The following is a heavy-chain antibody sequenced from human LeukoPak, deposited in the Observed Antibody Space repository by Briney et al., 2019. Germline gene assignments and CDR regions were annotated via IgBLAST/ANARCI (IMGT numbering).Heavy chain of an antibody. CDR2: INHSGST. J-gene: IGHJ4*02. CDR3: ARGTGNFDY. D-gene: IGHD7-27*01. Sequence: PSETLCLTCAVYGGSFSGYYWSWIRQPPGKGLEWIGEINHSGSTNYNPSLKSRVTISVDTSKNQFSLKLSSVTAADTAVYYCARGTGNFDYWGQGTLVTVSS. CDR1: GGSFSGYY. V-gene: IGHV4-34*01.